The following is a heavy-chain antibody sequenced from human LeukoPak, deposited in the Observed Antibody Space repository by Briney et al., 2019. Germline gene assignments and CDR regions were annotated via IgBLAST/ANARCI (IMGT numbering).Heavy chain of an antibody. Sequence: SETLSLTCTVSGGSISSYYWSWIRQPPGKGLEWIGYIYYSGSTNYNPSLKSRVTISVDTSKNQFSLKLSSVTAADAAVYYCARKRATHEIWAFDIWGQGTMVTVSS. D-gene: IGHD1-26*01. V-gene: IGHV4-59*01. CDR1: GGSISSYY. J-gene: IGHJ3*02. CDR2: IYYSGST. CDR3: ARKRATHEIWAFDI.